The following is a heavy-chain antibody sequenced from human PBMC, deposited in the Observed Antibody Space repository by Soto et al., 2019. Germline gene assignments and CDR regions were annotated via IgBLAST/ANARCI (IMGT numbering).Heavy chain of an antibody. D-gene: IGHD4-4*01. V-gene: IGHV2-5*02. CDR2: LYWGDDK. CDR1: GFSLATGGVG. J-gene: IGHJ4*02. Sequence: QITLNESGPTLVKPTQPLTLTCSFSGFSLATGGVGVGWFRQPPGKALEWLALLYWGDDKRYRPSLKSSLTVTKDTSKNSMVLTLTNVDPADTATYYCAYTPQVTLTTYYFDSWGQGILVTVSS. CDR3: AYTPQVTLTTYYFDS.